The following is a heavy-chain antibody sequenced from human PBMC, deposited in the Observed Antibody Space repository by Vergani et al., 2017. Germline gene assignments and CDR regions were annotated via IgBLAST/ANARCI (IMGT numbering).Heavy chain of an antibody. V-gene: IGHV3-21*01. J-gene: IGHJ6*03. CDR1: GFTFSSYS. CDR2: ISSSSSYI. D-gene: IGHD2-15*01. Sequence: EVQLVESGGGLVKPGGSLRLSCAASGFTFSSYSMNWVRQAPGKGLEWVSSISSSSSYIYYADSVTGRFTIFSDNAKNSLYLQMNSLRAEDTAVYYCARDALLTGYYYYMDVWGKGTTVTVSS. CDR3: ARDALLTGYYYYMDV.